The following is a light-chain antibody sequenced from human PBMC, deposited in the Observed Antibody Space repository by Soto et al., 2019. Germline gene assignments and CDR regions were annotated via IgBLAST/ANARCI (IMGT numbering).Light chain of an antibody. CDR1: QSLGIW. CDR2: DAS. CDR3: QQYNSYPWT. V-gene: IGKV1-5*01. Sequence: DIQMTQSPSTLSASVGDRVTITCRASQSLGIWLAWHQQKPGKAPKLLIYDASTLKSGVPSRFSGSGSGTKFTLTISSLQPDDFATYYCQQYNSYPWTFGQGTKVDIK. J-gene: IGKJ1*01.